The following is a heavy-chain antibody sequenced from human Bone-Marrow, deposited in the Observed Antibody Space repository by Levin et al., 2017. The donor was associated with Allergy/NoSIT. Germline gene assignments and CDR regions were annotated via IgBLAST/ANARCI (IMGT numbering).Heavy chain of an antibody. CDR2: LYSSGST. CDR3: ARYDSSGSGLHFDF. Sequence: SSETLSLTCTVSGGSMRSYSWSWIRQPPGKGLEWIGYLYSSGSTNYNPSLKSRVTISVDTSKNQFSLKLSSVTAADTAVYYCARYDSSGSGLHFDFWGQGTLVIVSS. J-gene: IGHJ4*02. D-gene: IGHD3-22*01. CDR1: GGSMRSYS. V-gene: IGHV4-59*01.